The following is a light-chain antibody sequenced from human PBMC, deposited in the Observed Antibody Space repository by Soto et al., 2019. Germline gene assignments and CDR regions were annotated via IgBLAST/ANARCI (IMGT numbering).Light chain of an antibody. CDR3: QQYGSTPLFT. J-gene: IGKJ5*01. CDR1: QSVSSSY. Sequence: EIVLTQSPGTLSLSPGERATLSCRASQSVSSSYLAWYQQQPGQAPRLLIYGATSRATGIPDRFSGSGSGSDFITTLSSLEPENVAVYYCQQYGSTPLFTFGQGTRLEIK. CDR2: GAT. V-gene: IGKV3-20*01.